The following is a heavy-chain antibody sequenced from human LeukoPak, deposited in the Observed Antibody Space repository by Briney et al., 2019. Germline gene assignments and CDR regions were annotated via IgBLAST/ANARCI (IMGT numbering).Heavy chain of an antibody. D-gene: IGHD6-6*01. CDR2: IYHSGST. Sequence: SETLSLTCTVSGGSISNYYWSWIRQPPGKGLEYIGFIYHSGSTNYNPSLKSRVTMSVDKSKSQCSLRLTSVTAADTAIYFCARSTQASSTSFDSWGQGTLVTVSS. V-gene: IGHV4-59*01. CDR1: GGSISNYY. CDR3: ARSTQASSTSFDS. J-gene: IGHJ4*02.